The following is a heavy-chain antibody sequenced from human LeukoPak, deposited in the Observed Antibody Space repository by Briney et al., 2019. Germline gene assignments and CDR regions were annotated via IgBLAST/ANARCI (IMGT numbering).Heavy chain of an antibody. CDR3: ARMVTTRRAYYYYYMDV. CDR2: ISSSGSTI. V-gene: IGHV3-48*03. CDR1: GFTFSSYE. Sequence: GGSLRLSCAASGFTFSSYEMNWVRQAPGKGLEWVSYISSSGSTIYYADSVKGRFTISRDNAKNSLYLQMNSLRAEDTALYYCARMVTTRRAYYYYYMDVWGKGTTVTVSS. J-gene: IGHJ6*03. D-gene: IGHD2-21*02.